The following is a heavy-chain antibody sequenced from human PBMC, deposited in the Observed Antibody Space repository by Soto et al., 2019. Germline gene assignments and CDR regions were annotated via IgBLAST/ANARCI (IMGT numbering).Heavy chain of an antibody. CDR1: GCSSSSGDYY. Sequence: SLALTRALSGCSSSSGDYYWSWIRQHPGKGQEWIGYIYYSGSTYDNPSLKSRVTISVDTSKNQFSLKLSSVTAADTAVYYCASNDPYYYDSSGDFFNYCRQGTLVTLS. CDR2: IYYSGST. CDR3: ASNDPYYYDSSGDFFNY. D-gene: IGHD3-22*01. V-gene: IGHV4-31*11. J-gene: IGHJ4*02.